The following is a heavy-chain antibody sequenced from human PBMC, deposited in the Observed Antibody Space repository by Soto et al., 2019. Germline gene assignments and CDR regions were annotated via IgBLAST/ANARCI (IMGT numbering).Heavy chain of an antibody. J-gene: IGHJ4*02. V-gene: IGHV4-59*01. CDR2: IYYSGST. D-gene: IGHD4-17*01. CDR3: ARTTVTPYYFDY. Sequence: SETLSLTCTVSGGSISSYYWSWIRQPPGKGLEWIGYIYYSGSTNYNPSLKSRVTISVDTSKNQFSLKLSSVTAADTAVYYCARTTVTPYYFDYWGQGTLVTVSS. CDR1: GGSISSYY.